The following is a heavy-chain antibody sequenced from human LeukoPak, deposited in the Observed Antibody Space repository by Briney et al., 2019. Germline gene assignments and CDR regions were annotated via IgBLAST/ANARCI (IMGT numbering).Heavy chain of an antibody. CDR3: ARDRGSSWYVDWFDP. V-gene: IGHV4-4*07. Sequence: SETLSLTCTVSGGSISSYCWLWIRQPAGKGLEWIGRICSSGNTIYNPSLKSRVTMSLDMSNNQFSLKLSSVTAADTAVYYCARDRGSSWYVDWFDPWGQGTLVTVSS. CDR2: ICSSGNT. D-gene: IGHD6-13*01. CDR1: GGSISSYC. J-gene: IGHJ5*02.